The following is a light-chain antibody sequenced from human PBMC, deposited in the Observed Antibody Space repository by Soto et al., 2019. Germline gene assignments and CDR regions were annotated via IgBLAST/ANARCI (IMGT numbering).Light chain of an antibody. CDR1: QGISNN. CDR3: QKYNSVPIT. J-gene: IGKJ5*01. V-gene: IGKV1-27*01. Sequence: DIQMTQSPSSLSASVGDRVTITCRASQGISNNLAWYQQKPGKVPKLLIYAASTLQSGVPSRFSGSESGTDFTLTISSLQPEDVATYYCQKYNSVPITFGQGTRLEIK. CDR2: AAS.